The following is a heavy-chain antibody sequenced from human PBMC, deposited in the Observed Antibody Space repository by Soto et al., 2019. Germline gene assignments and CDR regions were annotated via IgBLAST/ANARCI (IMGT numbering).Heavy chain of an antibody. CDR3: TRDMEQQLVPFDY. J-gene: IGHJ4*02. CDR1: GFTFGDYA. D-gene: IGHD6-13*01. CDR2: IRSKAYGGTT. Sequence: PGGSLRLSCTASGFTFGDYAMSWFRQAPGKGLEWVGFIRSKAYGGTTEYAASVKGRFTISRDDSKSIAYLQMNSLKTEDTAVYYCTRDMEQQLVPFDYWGQGTLVTVSS. V-gene: IGHV3-49*03.